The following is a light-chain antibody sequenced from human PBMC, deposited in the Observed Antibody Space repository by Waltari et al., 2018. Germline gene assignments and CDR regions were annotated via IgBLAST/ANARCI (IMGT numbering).Light chain of an antibody. Sequence: IQMTQSPSTLSASVGDRVTITCRASQSISSWLAWYQQKPGKAPKPLIYKASSLESGVPSRFSGSGSGTEFTLTISSLQPDDFATYYCQQYNSYSWTFGQGTKVEIK. CDR2: KAS. CDR1: QSISSW. V-gene: IGKV1-5*03. J-gene: IGKJ1*01. CDR3: QQYNSYSWT.